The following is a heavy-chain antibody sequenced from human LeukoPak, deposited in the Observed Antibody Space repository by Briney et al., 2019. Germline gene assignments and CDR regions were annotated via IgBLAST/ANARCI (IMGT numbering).Heavy chain of an antibody. V-gene: IGHV3-48*03. CDR1: GFRLKSSE. D-gene: IGHD2-8*01. J-gene: IGHJ5*02. Sequence: GSLSLSFAAPGFRLKSSEMNWVRQAPGTGPEWVAHINSADNVEYYTDSVRGRFTMSRDNAKDLLYLQMNSLRDEDTAVYYCARDTVNGPFVISLDLWGQGVLVTVSS. CDR3: ARDTVNGPFVISLDL. CDR2: INSADNVE.